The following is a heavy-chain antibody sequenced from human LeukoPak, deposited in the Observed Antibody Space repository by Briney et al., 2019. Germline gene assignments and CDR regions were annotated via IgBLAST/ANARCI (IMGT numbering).Heavy chain of an antibody. J-gene: IGHJ4*02. D-gene: IGHD3-22*01. CDR3: AAWGITMIVWSY. Sequence: PSETLSLTCAVYGGSFSGYYWSWIRQPPGKGLEWIGEINHSGSTNYNPSLKSRVTISVDTSKNQFSLKLSSVTAADTAVYYCAAWGITMIVWSYWGQGTLVTVSS. CDR2: INHSGST. V-gene: IGHV4-34*01. CDR1: GGSFSGYY.